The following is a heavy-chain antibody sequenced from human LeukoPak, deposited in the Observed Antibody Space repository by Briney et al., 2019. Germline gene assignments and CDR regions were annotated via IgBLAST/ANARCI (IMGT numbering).Heavy chain of an antibody. CDR2: INPYSGGT. CDR1: GYIFTCYY. D-gene: IGHD3-16*01. Sequence: GASVKVSCKASGYIFTCYYLHWVRQAPGQGLEWMGRINPYSGGTNYAQESQGRVTMTRDTSISTAYMEVSRLRHDDTAVYYCARDLGDYGWDYWGQGTLVTVSS. V-gene: IGHV1-2*06. CDR3: ARDLGDYGWDY. J-gene: IGHJ4*02.